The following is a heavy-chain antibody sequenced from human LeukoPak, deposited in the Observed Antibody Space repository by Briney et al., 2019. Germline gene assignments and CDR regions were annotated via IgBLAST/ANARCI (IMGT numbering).Heavy chain of an antibody. J-gene: IGHJ4*02. D-gene: IGHD6-19*01. CDR3: AARPGAVADLRYFDY. CDR2: INPNSGGT. CDR1: GYTFTGYY. V-gene: IGHV1-2*02. Sequence: ASVKVSCKASGYTFTGYYMHWVRQAPGQGLEWMGWINPNSGGTNYAQEFQGRVTMTRDTSISTAYMELSRLRSDDTAVYYCAARPGAVADLRYFDYWGQGTLITVSS.